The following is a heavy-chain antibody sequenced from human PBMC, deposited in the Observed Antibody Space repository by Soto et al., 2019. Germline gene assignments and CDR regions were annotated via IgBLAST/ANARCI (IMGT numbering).Heavy chain of an antibody. V-gene: IGHV4-59*01. CDR2: IYYSGST. Sequence: SETLSLTCTVSGGSISSYYWSWIRQPPGKGLEWIGYIYYSGSTNYNPSLKSRVTISVDTSKNQFSLKLSSVTAADTAVYYCARVLDCSSTSCYRFDPWGQGTLVTVSS. D-gene: IGHD2-2*01. J-gene: IGHJ5*02. CDR1: GGSISSYY. CDR3: ARVLDCSSTSCYRFDP.